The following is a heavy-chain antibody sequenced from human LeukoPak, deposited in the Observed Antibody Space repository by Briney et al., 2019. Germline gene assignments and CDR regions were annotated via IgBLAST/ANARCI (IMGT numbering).Heavy chain of an antibody. D-gene: IGHD2-15*01. J-gene: IGHJ5*02. V-gene: IGHV4-38-2*02. Sequence: SETLSLTCAVSGYSISSGYYWGWIRQPPGKGVEWIGSIYHSGSTYYNPSLKSRVTISVDTSKNQFSLKLSSVTAADTAVYYCAREEDIVVVVAATGWFDPWGQGTLVTVSS. CDR3: AREEDIVVVVAATGWFDP. CDR2: IYHSGST. CDR1: GYSISSGYY.